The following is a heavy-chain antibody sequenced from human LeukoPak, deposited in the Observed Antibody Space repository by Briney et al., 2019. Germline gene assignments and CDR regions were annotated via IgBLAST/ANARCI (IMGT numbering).Heavy chain of an antibody. D-gene: IGHD3-22*01. J-gene: IGHJ3*02. CDR1: GVSFSGYY. CDR3: ARISGYRNAFDI. CDR2: INHSGST. V-gene: IGHV4-34*01. Sequence: SETLSLTCAVYGVSFSGYYWSWIRQPPGKGLEWIGEINHSGSTNYNPSLKSRVTISVDTSKNQFSLKLSSVTAAHTAVYYCARISGYRNAFDIWGQGTMVTVSS.